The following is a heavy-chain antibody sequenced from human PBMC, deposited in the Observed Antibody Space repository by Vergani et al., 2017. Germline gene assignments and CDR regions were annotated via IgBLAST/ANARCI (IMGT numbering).Heavy chain of an antibody. V-gene: IGHV3-30*18. CDR3: AKDSGYSYGYYFDY. CDR1: GFTFRTYG. J-gene: IGHJ4*02. CDR2: ISSDGSNK. Sequence: VQLVESGGGVVQPGRSLRLSCAASGFTFRTYGMHWVRQAPGKGLEWVAVISSDGSNKYFADSVKGRFTFSRDNSKNTLYLQMNSLRAEDTAVYYCAKDSGYSYGYYFDYWGQGTLVTVSS. D-gene: IGHD5-18*01.